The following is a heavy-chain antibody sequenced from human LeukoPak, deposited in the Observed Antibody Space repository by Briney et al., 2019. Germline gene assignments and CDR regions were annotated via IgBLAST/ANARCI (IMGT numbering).Heavy chain of an antibody. CDR3: ARRTYPNDAFDI. CDR1: GFTFKTYS. Sequence: GGSLRLSCAASGFTFKTYSMNWVGQAPGKGLEWVSSISGSGSDIYYPDSMKGRFTISRDNAKNSLYLQMTSLRAEDTAVYYCARRTYPNDAFDIWGQGTMVSVSS. D-gene: IGHD1-7*01. CDR2: ISGSGSDI. J-gene: IGHJ3*02. V-gene: IGHV3-21*01.